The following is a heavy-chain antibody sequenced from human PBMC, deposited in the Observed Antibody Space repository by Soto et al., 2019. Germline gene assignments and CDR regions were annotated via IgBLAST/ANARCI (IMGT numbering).Heavy chain of an antibody. CDR2: INHSGSS. CDR3: ASGATIYPYYYNNVMDV. CDR1: GGSFSGYY. V-gene: IGHV4-34*01. D-gene: IGHD5-12*01. J-gene: IGHJ6*02. Sequence: QVQLQQWGAGLLKPSETLSLTCAVYGGSFSGYYWSWIRQPPGKGLEWIGEINHSGSSNYNPSLKSRVTISVDTSKNQCALKLSSVTAADTAVYYCASGATIYPYYYNNVMDVWGPGTTVTVS.